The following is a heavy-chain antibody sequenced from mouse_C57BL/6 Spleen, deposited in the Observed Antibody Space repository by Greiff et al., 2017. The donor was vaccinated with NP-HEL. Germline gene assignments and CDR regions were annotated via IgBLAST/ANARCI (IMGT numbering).Heavy chain of an antibody. Sequence: EVMLVESGGGLVQPGGSMKLSCAASGFTFSDAWMDWVRQSPEKGLEWVAEIRNKANNHATYYAESVKGRFTISRDDSKSSVYLQMNSLRAEDTGIYYCTRDYGSRDWYFDVWGTGTTVTVSS. J-gene: IGHJ1*03. V-gene: IGHV6-6*01. CDR1: GFTFSDAW. D-gene: IGHD1-1*01. CDR2: IRNKANNHAT. CDR3: TRDYGSRDWYFDV.